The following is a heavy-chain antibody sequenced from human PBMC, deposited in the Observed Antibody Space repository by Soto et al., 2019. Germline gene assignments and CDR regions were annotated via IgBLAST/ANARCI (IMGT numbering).Heavy chain of an antibody. CDR3: ARMGQPQSFDY. CDR2: IYYGGNT. Sequence: KSSETLSLTCTVSCGSITSLYWSWIRQPPGKGLEWIGYIYYGGNTVYNPSLKSRLTLSEDTSKNQFSLRLSSVTAADTAIYYCARMGQPQSFDYWGQGTLVTVSS. CDR1: CGSITSLY. J-gene: IGHJ4*02. V-gene: IGHV4-59*11. D-gene: IGHD1-26*01.